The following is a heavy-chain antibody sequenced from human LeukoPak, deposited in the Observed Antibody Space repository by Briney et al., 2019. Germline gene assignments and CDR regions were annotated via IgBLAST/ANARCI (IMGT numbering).Heavy chain of an antibody. Sequence: GGSLRLSCAASGFTFSSYAMHWVRQAPGKGLEWVAVISYDRSNKYYADSVKGRFTISRDNSKNTLYLQMNSLRAENTAVYYCARGPTRTLDWNYGFNDYWGQGTLVTVSS. V-gene: IGHV3-30*04. CDR3: ARGPTRTLDWNYGFNDY. J-gene: IGHJ4*02. CDR1: GFTFSSYA. D-gene: IGHD1-7*01. CDR2: ISYDRSNK.